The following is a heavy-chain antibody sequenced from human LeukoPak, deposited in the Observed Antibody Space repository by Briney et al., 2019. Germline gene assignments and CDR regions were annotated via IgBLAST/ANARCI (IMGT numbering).Heavy chain of an antibody. J-gene: IGHJ4*02. D-gene: IGHD2-15*01. CDR3: ARDSPTAYCSGGTCYFDY. Sequence: ASVKVSCKASGGTFSSYAISWVRQAPGQGLEWMGGIIPIFGTANYAQKFQGRVTITADESTSTAYMELSSLRSEDTAVYYCARDSPTAYCSGGTCYFDYWGQGTLVTVSS. CDR1: GGTFSSYA. CDR2: IIPIFGTA. V-gene: IGHV1-69*13.